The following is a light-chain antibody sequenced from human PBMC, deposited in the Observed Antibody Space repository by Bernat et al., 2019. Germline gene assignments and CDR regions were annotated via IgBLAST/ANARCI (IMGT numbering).Light chain of an antibody. Sequence: DIQMTQSPTLLSASVGDTVTITCRASQDISISLAWFQQKPGRAPKSLIYSASILQSEFPSKFSGSGYGTDFSLTISSLHPGDSATYYCQQYHVYPPTFGQGTKVEIK. CDR3: QQYHVYPPT. V-gene: IGKV1-16*02. CDR1: QDISIS. CDR2: SAS. J-gene: IGKJ1*01.